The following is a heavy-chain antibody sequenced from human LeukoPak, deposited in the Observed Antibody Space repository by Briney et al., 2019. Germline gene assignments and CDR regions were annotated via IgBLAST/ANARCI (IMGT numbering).Heavy chain of an antibody. CDR1: GLTFSSHA. D-gene: IGHD6-19*01. CDR3: ANSRVAVAAPRNWFDP. V-gene: IGHV3-30-3*01. CDR2: ISHDGSDK. Sequence: GGSLRLSCAASGLTFSSHAMHWVRQAPGKGLEWAAVISHDGSDKHYTDSVKGRFTISRDNSRNTLYLQMNSLRVEDTAVYYCANSRVAVAAPRNWFDPWGQGTLVTVSS. J-gene: IGHJ5*02.